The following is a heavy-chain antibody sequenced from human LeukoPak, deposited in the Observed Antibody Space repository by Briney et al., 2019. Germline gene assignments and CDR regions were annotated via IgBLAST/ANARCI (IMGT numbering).Heavy chain of an antibody. V-gene: IGHV3-23*01. CDR1: GFTFRNYG. J-gene: IGHJ4*02. D-gene: IGHD6-6*01. Sequence: GGSLRLSCIASGFTFRNYGMSWVRQAPGKGLEWVSGLSDAGVRIFYSDSVKGRFTISRDNSKNTLYLQMDSLRAEDTAVYYCANTHCNSSPIVWNFWGQGTLVTVSS. CDR2: LSDAGVRI. CDR3: ANTHCNSSPIVWNF.